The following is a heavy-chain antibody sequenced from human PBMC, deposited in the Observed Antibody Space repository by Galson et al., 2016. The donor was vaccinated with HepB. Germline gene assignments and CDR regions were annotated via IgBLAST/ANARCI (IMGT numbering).Heavy chain of an antibody. Sequence: SLRLSCAASEFTFSFFWMSWVRQAPGKGLEWVANIKQDGREKYYLDSVKGRFTISRDNAKNSMFLQMNSLRAEDTAVYYCARVYCGGDCPTYYFDYWGQGSLVTVSS. J-gene: IGHJ4*02. V-gene: IGHV3-7*04. CDR2: IKQDGREK. CDR3: ARVYCGGDCPTYYFDY. D-gene: IGHD2-21*02. CDR1: EFTFSFFW.